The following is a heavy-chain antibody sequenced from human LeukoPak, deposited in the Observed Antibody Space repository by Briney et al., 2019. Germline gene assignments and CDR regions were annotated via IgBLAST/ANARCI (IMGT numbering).Heavy chain of an antibody. CDR2: MNPSSGNT. V-gene: IGHV1-8*01. CDR1: GYTFTSYD. Sequence: ASVKVSCKASGYTFTSYDINWVRQATGQGLEWMGWMNPSSGNTGYAQKFQGRVTMTRNTSISTAYMELSSLRSEDTAVYYCARGSGPEEWGLWYYYYYMDVWGKGTTVTVSS. J-gene: IGHJ6*03. D-gene: IGHD1-26*01. CDR3: ARGSGPEEWGLWYYYYYMDV.